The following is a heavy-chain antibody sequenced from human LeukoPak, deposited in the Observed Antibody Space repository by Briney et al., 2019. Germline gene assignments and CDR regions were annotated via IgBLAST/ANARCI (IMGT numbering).Heavy chain of an antibody. J-gene: IGHJ6*03. CDR3: ARLGRGIAAAGTLITDYYYYMDV. CDR1: GYTFTGYY. CDR2: INPNSGGT. V-gene: IGHV1-2*02. Sequence: ASVKVSCKASGYTFTGYYMHWVRQAPGQGLEWMGWINPNSGGTNYAQKFQGRVTMTRDTSISTAYMELSRLRSDDTAVYYCARLGRGIAAAGTLITDYYYYMDVWGKGTTVTVSS. D-gene: IGHD6-13*01.